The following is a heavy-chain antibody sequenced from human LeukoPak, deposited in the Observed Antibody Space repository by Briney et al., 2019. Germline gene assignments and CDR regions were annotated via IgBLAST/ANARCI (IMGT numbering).Heavy chain of an antibody. Sequence: SETLSLTCTVSGGSINSGSYYWSWTRQPAGKGLEWIGRIYTSGSTNYNPSLKSRVTISVDTSKNQFSLKLTSVTAADTAVYYCARAFHCSTTSCYTRGLDYWGQGTLVTVSS. CDR3: ARAFHCSTTSCYTRGLDY. CDR1: GGSINSGSYY. CDR2: IYTSGST. V-gene: IGHV4-61*02. J-gene: IGHJ4*02. D-gene: IGHD2-2*02.